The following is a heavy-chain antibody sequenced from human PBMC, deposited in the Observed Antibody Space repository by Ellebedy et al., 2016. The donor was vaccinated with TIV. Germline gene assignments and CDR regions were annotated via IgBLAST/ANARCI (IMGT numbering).Heavy chain of an antibody. CDR2: IGNSDTK. Sequence: GESLKISCAASGFTFNSYSMNWVRQAPGKGLEWVSYIGNSDTKYYADSVRGRFTISRDKAKKSVYLQMNSLRVEDTGVYYCARDAMIWIFDSWGQGTLVTVSS. D-gene: IGHD3-22*01. V-gene: IGHV3-48*01. J-gene: IGHJ4*02. CDR1: GFTFNSYS. CDR3: ARDAMIWIFDS.